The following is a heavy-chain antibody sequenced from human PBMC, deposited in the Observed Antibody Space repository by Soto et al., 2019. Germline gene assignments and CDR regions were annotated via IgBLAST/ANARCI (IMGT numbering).Heavy chain of an antibody. D-gene: IGHD2-2*01. Sequence: QVQLVQSGAEVKKPGSSVKVSCKASGGTFSSYTISWVRQAPGQGLEWMGRIIPILGIANYAQKFQGRVTINADKSTSTAYMELSSLRSEDTAVYYCARDCSSTSCYGAFDYWGQGTLVTVSS. V-gene: IGHV1-69*08. J-gene: IGHJ4*02. CDR2: IIPILGIA. CDR3: ARDCSSTSCYGAFDY. CDR1: GGTFSSYT.